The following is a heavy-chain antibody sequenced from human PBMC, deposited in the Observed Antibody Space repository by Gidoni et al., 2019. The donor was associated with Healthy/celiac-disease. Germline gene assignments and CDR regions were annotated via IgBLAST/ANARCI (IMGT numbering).Heavy chain of an antibody. J-gene: IGHJ4*02. CDR3: ATGGGSGSYYKDY. CDR2: ISSSSSYI. V-gene: IGHV3-21*01. CDR1: GFPFSSHS. D-gene: IGHD3-10*01. Sequence: EVQLVESGGGLVKPGGSLRRSCAASGFPFSSHSMNWVRQAPGKGLEWVSSISSSSSYIYYADSGRGRFTISRDNAKNSLYLQMNSLRAEDTAVYYCATGGGSGSYYKDYWGQGTLVTVSS.